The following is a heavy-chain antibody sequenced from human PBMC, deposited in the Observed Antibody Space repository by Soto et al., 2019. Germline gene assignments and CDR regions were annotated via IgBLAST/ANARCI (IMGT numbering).Heavy chain of an antibody. J-gene: IGHJ5*02. CDR3: ARGYYDILTGYTRFDP. D-gene: IGHD3-9*01. CDR2: MNPNSGNT. CDR1: GYTFTSYD. V-gene: IGHV1-8*01. Sequence: SCKASGYTFTSYDINWVRQATGQGLEWMGWMNPNSGNTGYAQKFQGRVTMTRNTSISTAYMELSSLRSEDTAVYYCARGYYDILTGYTRFDPWGQGTLVTVSS.